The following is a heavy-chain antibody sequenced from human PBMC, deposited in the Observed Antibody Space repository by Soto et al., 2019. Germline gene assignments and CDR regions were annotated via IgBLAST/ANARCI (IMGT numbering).Heavy chain of an antibody. D-gene: IGHD6-13*01. J-gene: IGHJ6*02. Sequence: GASVTVSCTASGYTFTSYAMHWVRQAPGQRLEWMGWINAGNGNTKYSQKFQGRVTITRDTSASTAYMELSSLRSEDTAVYYCARKYSSSWYLMGYYGMDVWGQGTTVTVSS. CDR2: INAGNGNT. CDR3: ARKYSSSWYLMGYYGMDV. V-gene: IGHV1-3*01. CDR1: GYTFTSYA.